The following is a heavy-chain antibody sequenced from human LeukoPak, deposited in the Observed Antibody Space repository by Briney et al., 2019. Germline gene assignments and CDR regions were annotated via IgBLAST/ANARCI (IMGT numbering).Heavy chain of an antibody. CDR2: SKNKANNYIT. CDR1: GFTFNDHY. D-gene: IGHD3-22*01. V-gene: IGHV3-72*01. J-gene: IGHJ4*02. CDR3: ARDSSGQGDY. Sequence: PGGSLRLSCAASGFTFNDHYIDWVRQAPGKGLEWVGRSKNKANNYITQYAAFVQGRFTSSRDNSKNSLYLQINSLKTEDTVVYYCARDSSGQGDYWGQGTLVTVSS.